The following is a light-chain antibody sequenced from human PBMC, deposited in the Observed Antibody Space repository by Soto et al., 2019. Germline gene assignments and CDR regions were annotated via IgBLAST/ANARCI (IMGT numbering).Light chain of an antibody. J-gene: IGKJ4*01. CDR3: QHYNTPPLT. Sequence: DIQMTQSPSTLSASVGDRVTITCRASQSISSWLAWYQQKPGKAPKLLIYDAPSLESGVPTRFSGSEPGTECTPAIYSLQTNDFTTSYYQHYNTPPLTFDGGTKVEIK. CDR2: DAP. V-gene: IGKV1-5*01. CDR1: QSISSW.